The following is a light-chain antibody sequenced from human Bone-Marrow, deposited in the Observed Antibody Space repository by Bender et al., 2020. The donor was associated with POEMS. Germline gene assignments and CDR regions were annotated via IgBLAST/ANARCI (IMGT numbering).Light chain of an antibody. J-gene: IGLJ3*02. CDR3: ASWDDSLSGLWV. CDR2: RNY. CDR1: SRDVGGYNY. Sequence: QSALTQPASVSGSPGQSITISCTGTSRDVGGYNYVSWYQQLPGTAPKLLIYRNYQRPSGVPDRFSGSKSDTSASLAISGLQSEDEGDYYCASWDDSLSGLWVFGGGTKLTVL. V-gene: IGLV1-47*01.